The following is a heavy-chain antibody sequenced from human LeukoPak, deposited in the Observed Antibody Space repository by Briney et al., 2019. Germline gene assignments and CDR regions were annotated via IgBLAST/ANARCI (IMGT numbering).Heavy chain of an antibody. V-gene: IGHV4-39*01. CDR1: GGSISSNNWY. CDR3: ARLSPWEFTYYYYYMDV. J-gene: IGHJ6*03. CDR2: IYYSGST. Sequence: SETLSLTCTVSGGSISSNNWYWGWIRQPPRKGLEWIGSIYYSGSTYYNPSLKSRVTISVDTSKNQFSLKLSSVTAADTAVYFCARLSPWEFTYYYYYMDVWGKGTTVTVSS. D-gene: IGHD3-10*01.